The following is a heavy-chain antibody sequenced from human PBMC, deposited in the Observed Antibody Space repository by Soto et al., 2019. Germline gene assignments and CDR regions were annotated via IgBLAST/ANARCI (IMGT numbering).Heavy chain of an antibody. V-gene: IGHV3-15*01. J-gene: IGHJ4*02. CDR1: GFTFSNAW. CDR2: IKSKTDGGTT. Sequence: GGSLRLSCAASGFTFSNAWMSWVRQAPGKGLEWVGRIKSKTDGGTTDYAAPVKGRFTISRDDSKNTLYLQMNSLKTEDTAVYYCTTPGSYYDFWSQGHWGQGTLVTVSS. CDR3: TTPGSYYDFWSQGH. D-gene: IGHD3-3*01.